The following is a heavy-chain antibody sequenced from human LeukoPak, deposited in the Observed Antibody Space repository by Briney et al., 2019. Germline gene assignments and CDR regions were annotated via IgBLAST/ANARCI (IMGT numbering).Heavy chain of an antibody. Sequence: GGSLRLSCAASGFTFSSYSMNWVRQAPGKGLEWASSISSSSSYIYYADSVKGRFTISRDNAKNSLYLQMNSLRAEDTAVYYCASFGYCSGGSCFDYWGQGTLVTVSS. CDR2: ISSSSSYI. CDR3: ASFGYCSGGSCFDY. V-gene: IGHV3-21*01. D-gene: IGHD2-15*01. J-gene: IGHJ4*02. CDR1: GFTFSSYS.